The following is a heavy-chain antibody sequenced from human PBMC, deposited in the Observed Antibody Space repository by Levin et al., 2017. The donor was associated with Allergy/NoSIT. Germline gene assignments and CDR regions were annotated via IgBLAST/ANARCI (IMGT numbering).Heavy chain of an antibody. V-gene: IGHV4-61*01. J-gene: IGHJ4*02. CDR1: GGSVSSGSYY. CDR3: ARAIPHTTVTTYYFDY. D-gene: IGHD4-17*01. CDR2: IYYSGST. Sequence: SETLSLTCTVSGGSVSSGSYYWSWIRQPPGTGLEWIGYIYYSGSTNYNPSLKSRVTISVDTSKNQFSLKLSSVTAADTAVYYCARAIPHTTVTTYYFDYWGQGTLVTVSS.